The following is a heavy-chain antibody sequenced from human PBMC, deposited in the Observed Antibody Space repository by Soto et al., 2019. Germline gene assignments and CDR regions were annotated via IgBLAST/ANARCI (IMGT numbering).Heavy chain of an antibody. V-gene: IGHV1-69*13. CDR1: GGTFSSYA. Sequence: SVKVSCKASGGTFSSYAISWVRQAPGQGLEWMGGIIPNFGTANYAQKFQGRVTITADESTSTAYMELSSLRSEDTAVYYCARTHRTDFVVLLAASVGPREDTDYYYYYGMDVWGQGTTVTV. D-gene: IGHD2-2*01. CDR3: ARTHRTDFVVLLAASVGPREDTDYYYYYGMDV. J-gene: IGHJ6*02. CDR2: IIPNFGTA.